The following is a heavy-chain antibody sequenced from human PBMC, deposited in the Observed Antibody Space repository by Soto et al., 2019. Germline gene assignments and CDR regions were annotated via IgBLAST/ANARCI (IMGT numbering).Heavy chain of an antibody. J-gene: IGHJ6*01. D-gene: IGHD2-8*01. Sequence: TLSLTCAVYGGSFSGYYWTWIRQPPGKGLKWIGEINHRGNTNYNPSLKSRVTISVDTSKNQFSLKLTSVTAADTAVYDCARQEALKWFTKGYSGLDVGAQGTAETV. CDR1: GGSFSGYY. V-gene: IGHV4-34*01. CDR2: INHRGNT. CDR3: ARQEALKWFTKGYSGLDV.